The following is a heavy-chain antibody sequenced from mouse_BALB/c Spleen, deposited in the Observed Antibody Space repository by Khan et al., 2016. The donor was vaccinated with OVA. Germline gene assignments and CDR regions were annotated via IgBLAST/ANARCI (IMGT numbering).Heavy chain of an antibody. Sequence: QIQLVQSGAQLAKPGASVKMSCKTSGYTFINYWMNWVKQRPGQGLEWIGYINPSTGYTEDNQKFKDKATLTADKSSSTAYMQLSSLTSEDSAVYYCARRGLRWDFDYWGQGTTLTVSS. J-gene: IGHJ2*01. V-gene: IGHV1-7*01. CDR1: GYTFINYW. D-gene: IGHD1-1*01. CDR2: INPSTGYT. CDR3: ARRGLRWDFDY.